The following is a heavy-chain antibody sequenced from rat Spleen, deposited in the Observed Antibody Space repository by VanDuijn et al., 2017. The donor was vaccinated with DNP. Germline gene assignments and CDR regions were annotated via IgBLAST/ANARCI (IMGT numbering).Heavy chain of an antibody. D-gene: IGHD1-1*01. CDR3: ARLYTVPYAMDA. V-gene: IGHV5-22*01. J-gene: IGHJ4*01. CDR2: ISYDGGST. Sequence: EVQLVESGGGLVQPGRSLKLSCAAPGFTFSDYYMAWVRQAPTKGLEWVAYISYDGGSTYYGDSVKGRFTISRDNAKSTLYLQMNSLRSEDMATYYCARLYTVPYAMDAWGQGTSVTVSS. CDR1: GFTFSDYY.